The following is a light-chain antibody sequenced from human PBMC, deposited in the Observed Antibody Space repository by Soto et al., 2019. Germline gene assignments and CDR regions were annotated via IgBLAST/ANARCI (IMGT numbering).Light chain of an antibody. CDR3: QQYYNWPRT. Sequence: EVVMTQSPGTLSLSPGERATLSCRASQSISSDLAWYQQKPGQAPRLLMFGASTRATGIPARFSGSGSGTEFTLTINSLQSEDFAVYYCQQYYNWPRTFGQGTKVDIK. J-gene: IGKJ1*01. V-gene: IGKV3-15*01. CDR2: GAS. CDR1: QSISSD.